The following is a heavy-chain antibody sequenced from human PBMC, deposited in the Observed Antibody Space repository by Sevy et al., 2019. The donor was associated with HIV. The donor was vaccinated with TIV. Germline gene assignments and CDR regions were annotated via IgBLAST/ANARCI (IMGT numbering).Heavy chain of an antibody. CDR2: IKQDGSEK. CDR3: ARVNSGWYGYYFDY. Sequence: GGSLRLSCAASGFTFSSYWMSWVHQAPGKGLEWVANIKQDGSEKYYVDSVKGRFTISRDNAKNSLYLQMNSLRAEDTAVYYCARVNSGWYGYYFDYWGQGTLVTVSS. CDR1: GFTFSSYW. D-gene: IGHD6-19*01. J-gene: IGHJ4*02. V-gene: IGHV3-7*03.